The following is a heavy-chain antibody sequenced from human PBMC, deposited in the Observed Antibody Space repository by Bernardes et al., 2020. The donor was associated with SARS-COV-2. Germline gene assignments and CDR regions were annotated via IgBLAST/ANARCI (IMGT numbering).Heavy chain of an antibody. CDR3: ARDVDSTNWYEMDF. V-gene: IGHV1-18*01. D-gene: IGHD6-13*01. CDR2: ISAYNGNT. Sequence: ASVKVSCKASGYSFTNYGISWVRQAPGQGLEWMGWISAYNGNTNYAQKLQGRVTMTTDTSMSTAYMELRRLTSDDTGAYFCARDVDSTNWYEMDFWGQGTLVTVSS. CDR1: GYSFTNYG. J-gene: IGHJ4*02.